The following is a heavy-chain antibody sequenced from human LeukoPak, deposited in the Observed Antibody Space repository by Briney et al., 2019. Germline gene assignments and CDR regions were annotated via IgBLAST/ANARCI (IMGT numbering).Heavy chain of an antibody. D-gene: IGHD5-24*01. CDR3: ARDDGARSTDY. CDR1: GFTFRSYW. V-gene: IGHV3-7*01. Sequence: GGSLRLSCAASGFTFRSYWMSWVRQAPGKGLEWVANIKEDGSEKYYVDSVKGRFTISKDNAKNSLYLQMNSLRAEDTAVYYCARDDGARSTDYWGQGPLVTVSS. CDR2: IKEDGSEK. J-gene: IGHJ4*02.